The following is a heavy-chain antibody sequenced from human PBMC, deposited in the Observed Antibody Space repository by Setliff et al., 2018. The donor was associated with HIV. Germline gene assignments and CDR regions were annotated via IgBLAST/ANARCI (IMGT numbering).Heavy chain of an antibody. D-gene: IGHD2-15*01. CDR2: INGGGNIM. V-gene: IGHV3-11*01. CDR3: ASRVGLYY. CDR1: GFTFKNYR. J-gene: IGHJ4*02. Sequence: LRLSCATSGFTFKNYRMNWIRQAPGKGLEWISYINGGGNIMNYADSVEGRFTISRDNAKKSVYLEMNSLRDEDTAVYYCASRVGLYYWGQGTLVTVSS.